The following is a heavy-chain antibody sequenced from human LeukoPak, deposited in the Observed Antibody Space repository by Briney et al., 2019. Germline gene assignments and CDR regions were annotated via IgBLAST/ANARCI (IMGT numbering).Heavy chain of an antibody. V-gene: IGHV3-23*01. CDR3: ANFVDTSMGGNDY. CDR2: ISADSYYT. CDR1: GFTFSSHA. J-gene: IGHJ4*02. Sequence: GGSLRLSCAASGFTFSSHATSWVRQAPGKGLEWVSAISADSYYTYYADSVQGRFTISRDNSKNTLYLQMNSLRAEDTALYYCANFVDTSMGGNDYWGQGTLVTVSS. D-gene: IGHD5-18*01.